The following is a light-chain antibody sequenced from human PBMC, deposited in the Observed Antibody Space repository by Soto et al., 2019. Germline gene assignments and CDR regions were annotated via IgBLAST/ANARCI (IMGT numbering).Light chain of an antibody. CDR1: NTGRKG. J-gene: IGLJ2*01. Sequence: SYELTQPPSVSVAPGQTATITCGGTNTGRKGVHWHQQKPGQAPVLVVYDVSDRPSWIPERFSGSNSRSTVTLTISRVAAGDEADYYCQVWDSSSDHVVFGGGTKLTVL. CDR2: DVS. V-gene: IGLV3-21*02. CDR3: QVWDSSSDHVV.